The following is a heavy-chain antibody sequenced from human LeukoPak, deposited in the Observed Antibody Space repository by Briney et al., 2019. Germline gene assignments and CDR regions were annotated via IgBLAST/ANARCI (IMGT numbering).Heavy chain of an antibody. D-gene: IGHD2-2*01. J-gene: IGHJ4*02. V-gene: IGHV7-4-1*02. CDR2: INTNTGSP. Sequence: RASVKVSCKASGYTYTSYAMNWVRQVPGQGLEWMGWINTNTGSPTYAQAFTGRSVFSLDTSVSTAYLQISSLKTEDTAVYYCACYDCGDYWGQGTLVTVSS. CDR1: GYTYTSYA. CDR3: ACYDCGDY.